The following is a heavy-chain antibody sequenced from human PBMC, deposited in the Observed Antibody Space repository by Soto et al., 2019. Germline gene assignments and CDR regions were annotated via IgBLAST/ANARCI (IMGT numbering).Heavy chain of an antibody. V-gene: IGHV3-21*01. CDR1: GFTFSSYS. J-gene: IGHJ3*02. Sequence: GGSLRLSCAASGFTFSSYSMNWVRQAPGKGLEWVSSISSSSSYIYYADSVKGRFTISRDNAKNSLYLQMNSLRAEDTAVYYCARARYCSSTSCQDAFDIWGQGTMVTVSS. D-gene: IGHD2-2*01. CDR3: ARARYCSSTSCQDAFDI. CDR2: ISSSSSYI.